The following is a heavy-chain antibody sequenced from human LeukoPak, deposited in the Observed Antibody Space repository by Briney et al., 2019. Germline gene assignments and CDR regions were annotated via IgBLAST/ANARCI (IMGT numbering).Heavy chain of an antibody. D-gene: IGHD1-14*01. Sequence: PSETPSLTCSVSGGSISGSIYNWGWIRQPPGKGLEWIASFSYGGSTNYNPSLKSRVTISVDTSKTQFSLKLSSVTAADTAVYYCTRRPTNHACDSWGQGTLVTVSS. CDR3: TRRPTNHACDS. J-gene: IGHJ5*01. CDR1: GGSISGSIYN. CDR2: FSYGGST. V-gene: IGHV4-39*01.